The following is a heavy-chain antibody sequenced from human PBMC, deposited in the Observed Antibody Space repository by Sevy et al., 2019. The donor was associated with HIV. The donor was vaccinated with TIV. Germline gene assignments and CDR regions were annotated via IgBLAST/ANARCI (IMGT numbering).Heavy chain of an antibody. CDR1: GYTFTCYY. CDR3: ARMGDYYDSSGYYPLKF. Sequence: ASVKVSCKTSGYTFTCYYIHWVRQAPGQGLEWIGWINPNSGGTYFAKKFQDSVTMTTDTSVKTAYMELRSLRFDDTAVYYCARMGDYYDSSGYYPLKFWGQGSLVTVSS. J-gene: IGHJ4*02. D-gene: IGHD3-22*01. V-gene: IGHV1-2*02. CDR2: INPNSGGT.